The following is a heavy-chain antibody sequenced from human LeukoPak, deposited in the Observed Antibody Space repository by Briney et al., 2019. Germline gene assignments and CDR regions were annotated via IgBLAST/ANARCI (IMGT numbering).Heavy chain of an antibody. CDR2: IYYSGST. D-gene: IGHD3-22*01. Sequence: PSETLSPTCTVSGGSISSSSYYWGWIRQPPGKGLEWIGSIYYSGSTYYNPSLKSRVTISVDTSKNQFSLKLSSVTAADTAVCYCAKESSSGYYYPFDYWGQGTLVTVSS. CDR1: GGSISSSSYY. CDR3: AKESSSGYYYPFDY. V-gene: IGHV4-39*01. J-gene: IGHJ4*02.